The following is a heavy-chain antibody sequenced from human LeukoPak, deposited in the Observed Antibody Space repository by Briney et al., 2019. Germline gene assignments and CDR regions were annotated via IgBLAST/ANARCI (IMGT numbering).Heavy chain of an antibody. Sequence: SETLSLTCTVSGGSISSSSYDWGWIRQLPGKGLEWIGSIYYSGSTYYNPSLKSRVTISVDTSKNQFSLKLSSVTAADTAVYYCAREWRITTNWGQGTLVTVSS. D-gene: IGHD4-11*01. CDR1: GGSISSSSYD. CDR2: IYYSGST. J-gene: IGHJ4*02. CDR3: AREWRITTN. V-gene: IGHV4-39*07.